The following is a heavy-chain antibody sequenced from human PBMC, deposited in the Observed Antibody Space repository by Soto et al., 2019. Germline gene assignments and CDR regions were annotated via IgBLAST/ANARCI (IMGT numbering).Heavy chain of an antibody. CDR3: ARGNTGYYYYGMDV. CDR2: IGTAGDT. Sequence: PGGSLRLSCAASGFTFSSYDMHWVRQATGKGLEWVSAIGTAGDTYYPGSVKGRFTISRENAKNSLYLQMNSLRAGDTAVCYCARGNTGYYYYGMDVWGQGTTVTVSS. J-gene: IGHJ6*02. V-gene: IGHV3-13*01. D-gene: IGHD4-17*01. CDR1: GFTFSSYD.